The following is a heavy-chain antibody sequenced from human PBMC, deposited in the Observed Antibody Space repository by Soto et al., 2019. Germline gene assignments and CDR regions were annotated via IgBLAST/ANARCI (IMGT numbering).Heavy chain of an antibody. CDR3: ARTEWKQLRYSHSGMDV. Sequence: GKGLEWVSAIGGDGTGTFYADSVKGRFTISRDNSRNTVEMEMNSLRAEDTAIYYCARTEWKQLRYSHSGMDVRGQRTTVTGSS. CDR2: IGGDGTGT. J-gene: IGHJ6*02. D-gene: IGHD6-13*01. V-gene: IGHV3-23*01.